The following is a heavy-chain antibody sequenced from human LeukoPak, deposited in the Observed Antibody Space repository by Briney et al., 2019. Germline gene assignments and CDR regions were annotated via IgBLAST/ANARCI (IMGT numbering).Heavy chain of an antibody. V-gene: IGHV1-18*01. CDR1: GYTFTSYG. CDR2: ISAYNGNT. D-gene: IGHD3-16*02. J-gene: IGHJ4*02. CDR3: ARDDYVWGSYRYIDY. Sequence: GASVKVSCKASGYTFTSYGISWVRQAPGQGLEWMGWISAYNGNTNYAQKLQGRVTMTTDTPTSTAYMELRSLRSDDTAVYYCARDDYVWGSYRYIDYWGQGTLVTVSS.